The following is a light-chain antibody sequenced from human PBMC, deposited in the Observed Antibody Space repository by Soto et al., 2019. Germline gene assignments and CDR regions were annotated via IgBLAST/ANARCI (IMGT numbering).Light chain of an antibody. J-gene: IGLJ2*01. CDR3: SSFAGINDLI. V-gene: IGLV2-8*01. CDR1: SSDIGAYDY. Sequence: QSALTQPPSASGSPGQSVTISCTGTSSDIGAYDYVSWYQQRPGRAPKLLIFEVNKRPSGVPDRFSGSKSGNTASLTVSGLQPDDESVFYCSSFAGINDLIFGGGTKLTVL. CDR2: EVN.